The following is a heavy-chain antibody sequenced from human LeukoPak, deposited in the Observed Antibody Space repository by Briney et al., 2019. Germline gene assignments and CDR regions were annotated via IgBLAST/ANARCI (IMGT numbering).Heavy chain of an antibody. Sequence: SETLSLTCAVYGGSFSGYYWSWIRQPPGKGLEWIGEINHRGSPNYNPSLKSRVTISVDTSKNQFSLKLSSVTAADTAVYYCARGIVVVVAATPGYFDYWGQGTLVTVSS. CDR2: INHRGSP. D-gene: IGHD2-15*01. CDR3: ARGIVVVVAATPGYFDY. V-gene: IGHV4-34*01. CDR1: GGSFSGYY. J-gene: IGHJ4*02.